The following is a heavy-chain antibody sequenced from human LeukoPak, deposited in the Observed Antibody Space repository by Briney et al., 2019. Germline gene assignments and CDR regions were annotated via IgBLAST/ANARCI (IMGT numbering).Heavy chain of an antibody. CDR2: ISGSGSST. CDR3: AKDSWRDQLPFIFDY. CDR1: GFTFSSYA. J-gene: IGHJ4*02. V-gene: IGHV3-23*01. Sequence: PGGSLRLSCAASGFTFSSYAMSWVRQAPGKGLEWVSGISGSGSSTYYADSVRGRFTISRDNSKNTLSLQMNSLRADDTAVYYCAKDSWRDQLPFIFDYWGQGILVTVSS. D-gene: IGHD2-2*01.